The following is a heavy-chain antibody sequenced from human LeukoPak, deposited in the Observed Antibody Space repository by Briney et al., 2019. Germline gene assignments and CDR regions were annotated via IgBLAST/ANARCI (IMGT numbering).Heavy chain of an antibody. V-gene: IGHV1-18*01. J-gene: IGHJ4*02. Sequence: VASVKVSCKASGYTFTSYGISWVRQAPGQGLEWMGWISAYNGNTNYAQKLQGRVTMTTDTSTSTAYMELRSLRSDDTAVYYCARVSPDYVWGSYRYNYDYWGQGTLVTVPS. CDR2: ISAYNGNT. CDR3: ARVSPDYVWGSYRYNYDY. D-gene: IGHD3-16*02. CDR1: GYTFTSYG.